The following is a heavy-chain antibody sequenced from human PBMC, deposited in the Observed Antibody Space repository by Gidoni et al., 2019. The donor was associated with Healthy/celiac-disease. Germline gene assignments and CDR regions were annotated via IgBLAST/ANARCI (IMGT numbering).Heavy chain of an antibody. Sequence: EVQLVESGGGLVQPGGSRRLCCAAPGFTFRSCGRSWVRQAPGKGLEWVANIKQDGSEKYYVDSVKCRFTISRDNAKNSLYLQMNSLRAEDTAVYYCARIAAEAFDIWGQGTMVTVSS. CDR2: IKQDGSEK. V-gene: IGHV3-7*04. CDR1: GFTFRSCG. D-gene: IGHD6-13*01. CDR3: ARIAAEAFDI. J-gene: IGHJ3*02.